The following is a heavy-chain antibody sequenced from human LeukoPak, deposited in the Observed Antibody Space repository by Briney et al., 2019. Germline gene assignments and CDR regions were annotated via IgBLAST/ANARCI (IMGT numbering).Heavy chain of an antibody. Sequence: GGSLRLSCAASGFTFSSYAMHWVRQAPGKGLEWVAVISYDGSNKYYADSVKGRFTISRDNSKNTLYLQMNSLRAEDTAVYYCARGAFSWYYFDYWGQGTLVTVSS. D-gene: IGHD6-13*01. J-gene: IGHJ4*02. CDR2: ISYDGSNK. CDR3: ARGAFSWYYFDY. V-gene: IGHV3-30-3*01. CDR1: GFTFSSYA.